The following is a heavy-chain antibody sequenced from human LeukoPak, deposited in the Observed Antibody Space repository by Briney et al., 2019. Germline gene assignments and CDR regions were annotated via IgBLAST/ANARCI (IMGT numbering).Heavy chain of an antibody. CDR2: ISWNSGSI. CDR3: ARADSSIAARLSRSSIFNYYYYMDV. CDR1: GFTLDDYA. J-gene: IGHJ6*03. Sequence: GRSLRLSCAASGFTLDDYAMHWVRQAPGKGLEWVSGISWNSGSIGYADSVKGRFTISRDNAKNSLYLQMNSLRAEDTAVYYCARADSSIAARLSRSSIFNYYYYMDVWGKGTTVTVSS. D-gene: IGHD6-6*01. V-gene: IGHV3-9*01.